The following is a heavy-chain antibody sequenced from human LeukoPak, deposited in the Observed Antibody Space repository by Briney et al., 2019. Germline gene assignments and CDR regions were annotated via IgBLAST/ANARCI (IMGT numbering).Heavy chain of an antibody. V-gene: IGHV4-4*07. Sequence: SETLSLTCTVSGGSISSYYWSWIRQPAGKGLEWIGRIYTSGSTNYNPSLKSRVTMSVDTSKNQFSLKLSSVTAADTAVYYCARENPQYSSGWASFDYWGQGTLVTVSS. J-gene: IGHJ4*02. D-gene: IGHD6-19*01. CDR1: GGSISSYY. CDR2: IYTSGST. CDR3: ARENPQYSSGWASFDY.